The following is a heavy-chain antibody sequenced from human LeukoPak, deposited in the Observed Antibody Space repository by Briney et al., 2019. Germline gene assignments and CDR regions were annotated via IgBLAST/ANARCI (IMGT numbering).Heavy chain of an antibody. CDR1: GYTFTNYG. V-gene: IGHV1-18*01. Sequence: GASVKVSCKASGYTFTNYGINWVRQAPGPGHEWVGWISAYNGDTIYAQRLQGRVTMTTDTSTSTAYMELRSLRSDDTAVYYCAKAGSSEAFDIWGQGTMVTVSS. CDR3: AKAGSSEAFDI. CDR2: ISAYNGDT. J-gene: IGHJ3*02. D-gene: IGHD6-6*01.